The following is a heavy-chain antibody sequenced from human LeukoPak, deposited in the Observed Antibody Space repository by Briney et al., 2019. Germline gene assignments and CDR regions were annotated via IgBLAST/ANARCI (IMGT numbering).Heavy chain of an antibody. CDR3: ARGSGWGMDV. D-gene: IGHD3-10*01. CDR2: IGTNADT. CDR1: GFTVSSHE. Sequence: PGGSLRLSCAASGFTVSSHEMHWVRQTTGRGLEWVSVIGTNADTHYPGSVKGRFTISRENAKNSLYLQMTSLRAGDTAVYYCARGSGWGMDVWGQGTTVTVSS. V-gene: IGHV3-13*04. J-gene: IGHJ6*02.